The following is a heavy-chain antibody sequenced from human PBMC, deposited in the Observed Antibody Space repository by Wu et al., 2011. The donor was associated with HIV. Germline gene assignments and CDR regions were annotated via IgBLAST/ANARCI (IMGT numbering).Heavy chain of an antibody. Sequence: HLVQSRVEQKRPGASVRLSCKASGYIFRNHGITWVRQAPGQGLEWMGWISIYKGYTNYAQKVWGRVTMTADTSTNTAYMDLKRLTSNDTAMYFCARESPYPAWGQGTLVTVSS. V-gene: IGHV1-18*01. J-gene: IGHJ5*02. CDR2: ISIYKGYT. CDR1: GYIFRNHG. CDR3: ARESPYPA.